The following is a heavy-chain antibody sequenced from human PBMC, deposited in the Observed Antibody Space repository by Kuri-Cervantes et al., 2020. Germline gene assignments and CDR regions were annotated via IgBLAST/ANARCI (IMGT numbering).Heavy chain of an antibody. CDR1: GGTFSSYA. Sequence: SVKVSCKASGGTFSSYAISWVRQAPGQGLEWMGGVIPTLGTTNNAQKFRGRVTFTTDESTSTVYMDLRGLRSDDTAVYYCAASTQLYLPHFFDYWGQGTLVTVSS. CDR2: VIPTLGTT. CDR3: AASTQLYLPHFFDY. D-gene: IGHD3-16*01. J-gene: IGHJ4*02. V-gene: IGHV1-69*05.